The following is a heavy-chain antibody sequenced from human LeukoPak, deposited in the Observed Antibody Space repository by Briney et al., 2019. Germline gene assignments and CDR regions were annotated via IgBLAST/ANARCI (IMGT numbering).Heavy chain of an antibody. CDR3: ARGTNEYQLISYFRH. V-gene: IGHV3-53*01. D-gene: IGHD2-2*01. CDR2: IYSGGDT. CDR1: GLTVSGNY. Sequence: GGSLRLSCAASGLTVSGNYMSWVRQAPGKGLECVAVIYSGGDTYYADSVKGRFTISRDNSKNTLYLQMNSLRAEDTAVYYCARGTNEYQLISYFRHWGQGTLVTVSS. J-gene: IGHJ1*01.